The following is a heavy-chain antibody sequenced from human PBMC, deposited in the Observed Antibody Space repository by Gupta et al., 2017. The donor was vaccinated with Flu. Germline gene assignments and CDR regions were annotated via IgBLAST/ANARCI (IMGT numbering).Heavy chain of an antibody. V-gene: IGHV4-59*08. J-gene: IGHJ4*02. CDR1: GGSLSNYH. D-gene: IGHD5-12*01. Sequence: QEQLQESGPGLVKPSETQFLTCTVSGGSLSNYHWSWIRQPPGKGLEWIAYFQDTGRTTYSPSLESRVTISVDASGNQFSLKLTSVTAADTAVYYCAGSESGNDSGDYWGQGALVTVSS. CDR3: AGSESGNDSGDY. CDR2: FQDTGRT.